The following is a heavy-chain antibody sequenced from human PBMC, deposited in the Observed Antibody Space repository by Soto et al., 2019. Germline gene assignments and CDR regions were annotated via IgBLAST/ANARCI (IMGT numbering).Heavy chain of an antibody. Sequence: QVQLVQSGAEVKKPGASVKVSCMASEYTFTSYYMHWVRQAPGQGLEWMGIINPSGSTSYAQKFQGRVTMTRDTSTSTVYMELSSLRSEDTAVYYCARVYCSGGSCYSIDYWGQGTLVTVSS. CDR2: INPSGST. CDR1: EYTFTSYY. V-gene: IGHV1-46*03. CDR3: ARVYCSGGSCYSIDY. D-gene: IGHD2-15*01. J-gene: IGHJ4*02.